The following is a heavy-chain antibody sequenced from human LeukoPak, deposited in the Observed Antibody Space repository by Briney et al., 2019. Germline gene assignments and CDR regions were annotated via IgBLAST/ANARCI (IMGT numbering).Heavy chain of an antibody. CDR2: IYYSGST. CDR3: ARDRGTWNDDGFDY. V-gene: IGHV4-39*07. CDR1: GGSISSSSYY. J-gene: IGHJ4*02. D-gene: IGHD1-1*01. Sequence: SETLSLTCTVSGGSISSSSYYWGWIRQPPGKGLEWIGSIYYSGSTYYNPSLKSRVTISVDTSKNQFSLKLSSVTAADTAVYYCARDRGTWNDDGFDYWGQGTLVTVSS.